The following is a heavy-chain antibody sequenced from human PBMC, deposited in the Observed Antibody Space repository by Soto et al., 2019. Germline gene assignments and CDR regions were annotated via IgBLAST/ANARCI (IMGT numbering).Heavy chain of an antibody. V-gene: IGHV1-69*06. Sequence: QVQLVQSGAEVKKPGSSVKVSCKASGGTFSSYAISWVRQAPGQGLEWMGGIIPIFGTANYAQKFQGRVTITADKSTSTAYMELSSLRSEDTAVYYCARQPSGSSGGDYYYYGMDVWGQGTTVTVSS. CDR2: IIPIFGTA. J-gene: IGHJ6*02. CDR3: ARQPSGSSGGDYYYYGMDV. CDR1: GGTFSSYA. D-gene: IGHD6-6*01.